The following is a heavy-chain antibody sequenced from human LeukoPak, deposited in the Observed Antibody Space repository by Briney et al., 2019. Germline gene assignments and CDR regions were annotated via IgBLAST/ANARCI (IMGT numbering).Heavy chain of an antibody. J-gene: IGHJ4*02. CDR1: GGSISSSSYY. CDR3: ARDDSPITARTTFAY. CDR2: IFSSGTT. V-gene: IGHV4-39*07. D-gene: IGHD3-10*02. Sequence: SETLSLTCTVSGGSISSSSYYWGWIRQPPGKGLEWIGRIFSSGTTNYNPSLKRRLTMSVDTSRRQFSLKLRSVTAADTAVYYCARDDSPITARTTFAYWGQGAVVAVSS.